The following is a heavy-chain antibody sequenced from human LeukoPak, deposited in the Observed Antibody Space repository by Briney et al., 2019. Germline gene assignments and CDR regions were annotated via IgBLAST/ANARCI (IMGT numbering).Heavy chain of an antibody. CDR2: IGSKAYGGTT. CDR1: GFTFGDYA. J-gene: IGHJ4*02. V-gene: IGHV3-49*04. D-gene: IGHD2-2*01. Sequence: GGSLRLSCTASGFTFGDYAMSWVRQAPGKGLEWVGFIGSKAYGGTTEYAASVKGRFTISRDDSKSIAYLQMNSLKTEDTAVYYCTRVGCSSTSCYFNYWGQGTLVTVSS. CDR3: TRVGCSSTSCYFNY.